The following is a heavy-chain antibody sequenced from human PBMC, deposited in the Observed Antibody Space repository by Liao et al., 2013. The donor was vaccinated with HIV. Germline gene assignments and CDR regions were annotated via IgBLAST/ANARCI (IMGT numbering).Heavy chain of an antibody. J-gene: IGHJ4*02. V-gene: IGHV4-59*12. Sequence: QVQLQESGPGLVKPSETLSLTCTVSGGSISSYYWSWIRQPPGKGLEWIGYIYYSGSTNYNPSLKSRVTILVDTSENQFSLKLSSVTAADTAVYYCARLGYCSGGSCYSGFYFDNWGQGTLVTVSS. CDR1: GGSISSYY. D-gene: IGHD2-15*01. CDR2: IYYSGST. CDR3: ARLGYCSGGSCYSGFYFDN.